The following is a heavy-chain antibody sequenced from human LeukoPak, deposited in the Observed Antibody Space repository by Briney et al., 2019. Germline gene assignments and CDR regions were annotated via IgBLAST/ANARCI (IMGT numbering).Heavy chain of an antibody. V-gene: IGHV3-21*01. CDR3: ARGPYSGAYGNTYYYYMDV. D-gene: IGHD1-26*01. J-gene: IGHJ6*03. Sequence: GSLRLSCEASGFSFSSYNMDWVRQTPGKGLEWISSITTSSTYTFYADSVKGRFTISRDNARNSLYLQMNSLTAEDTAVYYCARGPYSGAYGNTYYYYMDVWGKGTTVTISS. CDR2: ITTSSTYT. CDR1: GFSFSSYN.